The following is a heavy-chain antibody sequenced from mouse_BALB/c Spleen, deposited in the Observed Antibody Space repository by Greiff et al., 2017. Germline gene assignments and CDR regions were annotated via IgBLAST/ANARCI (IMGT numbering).Heavy chain of an antibody. CDR2: ISDGGSYT. Sequence: EVKVVESGGGLVKPGGSLKLSCAASGFTFSDYYMYWVRQTPEKRLEWVATISDGGSYTYYPDSVKGRFTISRDNAKNNLYLQMSSLKSEDTAMYYCARERGVITAGVFDYWGQGTTLTVSS. D-gene: IGHD2-4*01. CDR1: GFTFSDYY. CDR3: ARERGVITAGVFDY. J-gene: IGHJ2*01. V-gene: IGHV5-4*02.